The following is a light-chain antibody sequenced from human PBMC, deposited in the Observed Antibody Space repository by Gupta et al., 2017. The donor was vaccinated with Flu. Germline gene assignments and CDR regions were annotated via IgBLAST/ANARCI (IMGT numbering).Light chain of an antibody. CDR1: QSVRSN. Sequence: EIVMTQSPATLSVSPGERATLSCRASQSVRSNLAWYQQKPGQAPRLLIYGASIRATGIPASFSGSGYGTEFTLAISSRQSEDFAVYYCQQYNDWLPITFGGGTKVEIK. J-gene: IGKJ4*01. CDR2: GAS. V-gene: IGKV3-15*01. CDR3: QQYNDWLPIT.